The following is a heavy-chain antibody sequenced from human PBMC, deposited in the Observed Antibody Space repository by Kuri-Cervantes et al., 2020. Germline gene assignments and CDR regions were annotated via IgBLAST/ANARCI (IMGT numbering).Heavy chain of an antibody. D-gene: IGHD4-17*01. J-gene: IGHJ4*02. Sequence: SQTLSLTCAVYGGSFSGYYWSWIRQPPGKGLEWIGSIHYSGSTYYKPSLQSRVTISVHTSKSQFSLKPTSVTAADTAVYYCARQSMPYGDLLDFDFWGQGTPVTVSS. CDR3: ARQSMPYGDLLDFDF. CDR1: GGSFSGYY. V-gene: IGHV4-34*01. CDR2: IHYSGST.